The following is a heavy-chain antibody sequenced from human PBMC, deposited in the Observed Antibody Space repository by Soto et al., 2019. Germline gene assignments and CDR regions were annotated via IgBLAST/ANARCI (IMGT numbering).Heavy chain of an antibody. CDR3: ARQRDDYVWGSWVVYFDY. CDR2: IYYSGST. D-gene: IGHD3-16*01. J-gene: IGHJ4*02. Sequence: TSETLSLTCTVSGGSISSYYWSWIRKPPGKGLEWIGYIYYSGSTNYNPSLKSRVTISVDTSKNQFSLKLSSVTAADTAVYYCARQRDDYVWGSWVVYFDYWGQGTLVTVSS. CDR1: GGSISSYY. V-gene: IGHV4-59*08.